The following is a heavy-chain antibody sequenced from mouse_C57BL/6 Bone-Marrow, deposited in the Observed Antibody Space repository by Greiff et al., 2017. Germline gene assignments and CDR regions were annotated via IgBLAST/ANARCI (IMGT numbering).Heavy chain of an antibody. CDR3: TTEVTTPDY. J-gene: IGHJ2*01. CDR1: GFNIKDDY. D-gene: IGHD2-2*01. CDR2: IDPENGDT. V-gene: IGHV14-4*01. Sequence: VQLQQSGAELVRPGASVKLSCTASGFNIKDDYMHWVKQRPEQGLEWIGWIDPENGDTEYASKFQGKATITSDTSSNTAYLQLSSLTSEDTAVYYCTTEVTTPDYWGQGTTLTVSS.